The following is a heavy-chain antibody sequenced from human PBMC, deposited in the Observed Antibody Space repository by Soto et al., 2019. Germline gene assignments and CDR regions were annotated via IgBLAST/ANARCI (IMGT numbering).Heavy chain of an antibody. Sequence: EVQLLESGGGLVQPGGSLRLSCAASGFTFSSSAMRWVRQAPGKGLEWVSAIRGTNGNTHYAESVKGRLTISRDNSKNTLYLQMNFLRAEDTAVYYCAKCTVDTIVTSGWCNGLDPWGQGTLVIVSS. V-gene: IGHV3-23*01. J-gene: IGHJ5*02. D-gene: IGHD6-19*01. CDR3: AKCTVDTIVTSGWCNGLDP. CDR2: IRGTNGNT. CDR1: GFTFSSSA.